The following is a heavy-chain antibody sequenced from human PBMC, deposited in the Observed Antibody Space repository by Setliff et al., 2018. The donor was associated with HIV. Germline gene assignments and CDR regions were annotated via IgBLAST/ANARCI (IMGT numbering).Heavy chain of an antibody. CDR1: GGSISSHY. D-gene: IGHD3-3*01. CDR2: IYYSGST. CDR3: VGGFWSGPLFDP. V-gene: IGHV4-59*11. Sequence: SETLSLTCTVSGGSISSHYWSWIRQPPGKGLGWIGYIYYSGSTNYNPSIKSRVTISVDTSKNQFSLKLSSVTAADTAVYYCVGGFWSGPLFDPWGRGTLVTVSS. J-gene: IGHJ5*01.